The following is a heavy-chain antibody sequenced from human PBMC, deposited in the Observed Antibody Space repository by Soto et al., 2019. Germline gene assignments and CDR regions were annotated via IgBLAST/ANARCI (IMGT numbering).Heavy chain of an antibody. CDR1: GFTFSSYS. CDR2: ISSSSSYI. CDR3: ARGGIVGAASGYYFDY. Sequence: GSLRLSCAASGFTFSSYSMNWVRQAPGKGLGWVSSISSSSSYIYYADSVKGRFTISRDNAKNSLYLQMNSLRAEDTAVYYCARGGIVGAASGYYFDYWGQGTLVTVSS. D-gene: IGHD1-26*01. V-gene: IGHV3-21*01. J-gene: IGHJ4*02.